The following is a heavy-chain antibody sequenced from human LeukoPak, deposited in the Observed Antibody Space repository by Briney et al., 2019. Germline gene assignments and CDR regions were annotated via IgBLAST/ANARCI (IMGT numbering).Heavy chain of an antibody. CDR2: IYYSGST. J-gene: IGHJ4*02. CDR3: ARGGSGSYYVGPFDY. CDR1: GGSIGSGDYY. Sequence: PSQTLSLTCTVSGGSIGSGDYYWSRIRQPPGKGLEWIGYIYYSGSTYYNPSLKSRVTISVDTSKNQFSLKLSSVTAADTAVYYCARGGSGSYYVGPFDYWGQGTLVTVSS. D-gene: IGHD1-26*01. V-gene: IGHV4-30-4*08.